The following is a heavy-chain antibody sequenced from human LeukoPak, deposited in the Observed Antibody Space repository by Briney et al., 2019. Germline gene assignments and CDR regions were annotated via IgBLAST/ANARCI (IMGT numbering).Heavy chain of an antibody. CDR2: IYPGDSDT. J-gene: IGHJ5*02. CDR1: GYSFTNYW. V-gene: IGHV5-51*01. Sequence: GESLKISCKASGYSFTNYWIGWVRQMPGKGLEWMGIIYPGDSDTRYSPSFQGQVTISADKSISTAYLQWSSLKASDTAMYYCARREALRYFGEVGDGFDPWGQGTLVTVSS. D-gene: IGHD3-9*01. CDR3: ARREALRYFGEVGDGFDP.